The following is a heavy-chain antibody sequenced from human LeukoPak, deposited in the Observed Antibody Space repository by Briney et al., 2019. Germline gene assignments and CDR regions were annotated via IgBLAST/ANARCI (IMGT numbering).Heavy chain of an antibody. D-gene: IGHD1-26*01. Sequence: GGSLRLSCAASGFTFSSYWMNWARQAPGKGLEWVASINHNGNVNYYVDSVKGRFTISRDNAKNSLYLQMNSLRAEDTAVHYCARGGGGSYGYWGQGTLVTVSS. CDR1: GFTFSSYW. J-gene: IGHJ4*02. CDR3: ARGGGGSYGY. CDR2: INHNGNVN. V-gene: IGHV3-7*01.